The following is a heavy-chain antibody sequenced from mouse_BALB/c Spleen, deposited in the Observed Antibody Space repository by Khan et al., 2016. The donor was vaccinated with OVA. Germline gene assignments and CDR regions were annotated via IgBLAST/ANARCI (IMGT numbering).Heavy chain of an antibody. CDR1: GYTFTTAG. Sequence: QIQLVQSGPELKKPGETVRISCKASGYTFTTAGIQWVQKMPGKGLKWIGWINTHSGVPKYAEDFKGRFAFSLEISVSTAYLQITNLKHEDTATYFWARGGAAYYRNDGGAMEYWGQGTSVTVSA. CDR2: INTHSGVP. V-gene: IGHV9-4*02. CDR3: ARGGAAYYRNDGGAMEY. J-gene: IGHJ4*01. D-gene: IGHD2-14*01.